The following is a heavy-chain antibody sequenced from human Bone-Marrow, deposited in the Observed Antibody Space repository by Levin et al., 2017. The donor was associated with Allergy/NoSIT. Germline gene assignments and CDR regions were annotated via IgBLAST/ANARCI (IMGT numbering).Heavy chain of an antibody. CDR1: GFSLNTSGMR. V-gene: IGHV2-70*04. CDR2: IDWDDDK. J-gene: IGHJ4*02. Sequence: SGPTLVKPTQTLTLTCTFSGFSLNTSGMRVSWIRQPPGKALEWLARIDWDDDKFYSTSLKTRLTISKDTSKNQVVLRMTNVDPMDTATYYCARSLYYYDHTGYYYVGFFDSWGQGTLVTVSS. D-gene: IGHD3-22*01. CDR3: ARSLYYYDHTGYYYVGFFDS.